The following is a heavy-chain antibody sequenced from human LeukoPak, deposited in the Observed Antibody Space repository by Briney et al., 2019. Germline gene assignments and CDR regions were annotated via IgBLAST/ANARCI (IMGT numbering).Heavy chain of an antibody. J-gene: IGHJ4*02. CDR3: SRGWLQQGFDY. V-gene: IGHV6-1*01. D-gene: IGHD5-24*01. Sequence: SQTLSLTCAISGDSVSTNNAGWNWIRQSPSRGLEWLGRTYYSSNWYKDYAVSVISRITINSDTSKNQFSLQLNSVTPEDTAVYYCSRGWLQQGFDYWGQGTLVIVSS. CDR2: TYYSSNWYK. CDR1: GDSVSTNNAG.